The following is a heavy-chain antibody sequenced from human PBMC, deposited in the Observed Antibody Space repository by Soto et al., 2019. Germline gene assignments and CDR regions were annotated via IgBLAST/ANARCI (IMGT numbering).Heavy chain of an antibody. J-gene: IGHJ6*02. CDR1: GYPFTSYG. V-gene: IGHV1-18*04. CDR2: ISAYNGNT. Sequence: GASVKVSFKASGYPFTSYGISLVRQAPGQGLEWMGWISAYNGNTNYAQKLQGRVTMTTDTSTSTAYMELRSLRSDDTAVYYCARDLGKGTAVNGMDVWGQGTPVTVSS. CDR3: ARDLGKGTAVNGMDV. D-gene: IGHD6-19*01.